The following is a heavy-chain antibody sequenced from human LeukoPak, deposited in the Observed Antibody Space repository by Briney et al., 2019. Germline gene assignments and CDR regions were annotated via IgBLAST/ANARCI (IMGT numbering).Heavy chain of an antibody. CDR1: GGSIHEYF. J-gene: IGHJ4*02. CDR2: IYYSGST. Sequence: SETLSLTCRVSGGSIHEYFWSWIRQPPGRGLEWIGYIYYSGSTKYNPSLKSRVTISVDTSKNKFSLSLSSVTAADTAMYYCARHPPRLVREGGYFDYWGQGSLVTVSS. V-gene: IGHV4-59*08. CDR3: ARHPPRLVREGGYFDY. D-gene: IGHD3-10*01.